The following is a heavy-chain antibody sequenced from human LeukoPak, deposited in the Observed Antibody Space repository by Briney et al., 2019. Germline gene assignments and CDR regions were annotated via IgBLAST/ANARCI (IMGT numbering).Heavy chain of an antibody. Sequence: SETLSLTCTVSGGSISSSSYYWGCIRQPPGKGLEWIGSIYYSGSTYYNPSLKSRVTISVDTSKNQFSLKLSSVTAADTAVYYCARLWFGEKDAFDIWGQGTMVTVSS. CDR1: GGSISSSSYY. CDR3: ARLWFGEKDAFDI. CDR2: IYYSGST. D-gene: IGHD3-10*01. V-gene: IGHV4-39*07. J-gene: IGHJ3*02.